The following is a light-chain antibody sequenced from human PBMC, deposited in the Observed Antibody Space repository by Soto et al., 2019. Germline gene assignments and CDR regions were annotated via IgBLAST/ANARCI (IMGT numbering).Light chain of an antibody. CDR3: QQAAHFPLT. V-gene: IGKV1-12*01. J-gene: IGKJ4*01. Sequence: DIQMTQSPSSVSASVGDRVTITCRASQESSNWLAWFQQKPGKGPKVLIYGASNLQSGVPSRFSGSGSGTDFTLTISSLQPEDFATYYCQQAAHFPLTFGGGTKVDI. CDR1: QESSNW. CDR2: GAS.